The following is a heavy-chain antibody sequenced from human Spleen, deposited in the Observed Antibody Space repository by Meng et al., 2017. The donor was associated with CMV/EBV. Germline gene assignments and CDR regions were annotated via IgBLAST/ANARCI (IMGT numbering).Heavy chain of an antibody. J-gene: IGHJ4*02. CDR3: ARDLDNTVAGTIGY. D-gene: IGHD4-23*01. CDR2: ISGYNGNT. Sequence: KASGYTFNSYAISWVRQAPGQGLEWMGWISGYNGNTNYAQKLQGRVTMTTDTSTSTAYMELRSLRSDDTAVYYCARDLDNTVAGTIGYWGQGTLVTVSS. CDR1: GYTFNSYA. V-gene: IGHV1-18*01.